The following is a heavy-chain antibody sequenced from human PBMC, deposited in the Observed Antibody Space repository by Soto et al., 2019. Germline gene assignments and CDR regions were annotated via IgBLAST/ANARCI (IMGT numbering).Heavy chain of an antibody. CDR2: INHSGST. Sequence: KPSETLSLTCAVYGGPFSGYYWSWIRQPPGKGLEWIGEINHSGSTNYNPSLKSRVTISVDTSKNQFSLKLSSVTAADTAVYYCARGRFGVSITMVRGAQRGPYYYYGMDVWGQGTTVTVS. D-gene: IGHD3-10*01. J-gene: IGHJ6*02. CDR3: ARGRFGVSITMVRGAQRGPYYYYGMDV. CDR1: GGPFSGYY. V-gene: IGHV4-34*01.